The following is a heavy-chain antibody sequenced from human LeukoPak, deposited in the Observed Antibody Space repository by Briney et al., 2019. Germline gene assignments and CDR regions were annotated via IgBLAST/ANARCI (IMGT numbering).Heavy chain of an antibody. Sequence: GGSLRLSCAASGFTFSSYWMSWVRQAPGKGLEWVANIKQDGSEKYYVDSVKGRFTTSRDNAKNSLYLQMNSLRAEDTAVYYCAREDYYYYMDVWGKGTTVTVSS. CDR1: GFTFSSYW. V-gene: IGHV3-7*01. J-gene: IGHJ6*03. CDR3: AREDYYYYMDV. CDR2: IKQDGSEK.